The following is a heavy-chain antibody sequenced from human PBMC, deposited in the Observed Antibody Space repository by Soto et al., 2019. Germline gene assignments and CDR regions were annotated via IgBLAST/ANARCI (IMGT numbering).Heavy chain of an antibody. Sequence: QVQLVESGGGVVQPGRSLRLSCAASGFTFKNYGMHWVRQAPGKGLEWVAVIWNDGNGYYYANSVKGRFTISRDNSKNTLYLQMSSLRVEDTAVYYCARRQISPRTRGAASARGGMDVWGQGTTVTVSS. V-gene: IGHV3-33*01. D-gene: IGHD6-13*01. CDR3: ARRQISPRTRGAASARGGMDV. CDR2: IWNDGNGY. J-gene: IGHJ6*02. CDR1: GFTFKNYG.